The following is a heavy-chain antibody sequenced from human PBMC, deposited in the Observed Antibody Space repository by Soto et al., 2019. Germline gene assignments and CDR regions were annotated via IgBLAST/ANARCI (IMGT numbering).Heavy chain of an antibody. V-gene: IGHV3-30*09. Sequence: GGSLRLSCAASGFTFSSYAMHWVRQAPGKGLEWVAVISYDGSNKYYADSVKGRFAISRDNSKNTLYLQMNSLRAEDTAVYYCARYTTYYDILTGYYPSYYYCMDVGGPGTTVTLSS. CDR3: ARYTTYYDILTGYYPSYYYCMDV. CDR1: GFTFSSYA. CDR2: ISYDGSNK. D-gene: IGHD3-9*01. J-gene: IGHJ6*02.